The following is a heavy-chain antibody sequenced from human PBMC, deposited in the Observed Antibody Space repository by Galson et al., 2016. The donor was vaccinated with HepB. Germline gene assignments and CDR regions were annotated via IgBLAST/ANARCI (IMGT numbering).Heavy chain of an antibody. CDR2: ISSRSSYI. D-gene: IGHD2-21*01. CDR1: GFTFSSYS. V-gene: IGHV3-21*01. J-gene: IGHJ5*02. CDR3: ARRIVVAPSDWFDP. Sequence: SLRLSCAAPGFTFSSYSMNWVRQAPGKGLEWVSSISSRSSYIYYADSVKGRFTISRDNAKKSVYLQMNSLRAEDTAVYYCARRIVVAPSDWFDPWGQGTLVTVSS.